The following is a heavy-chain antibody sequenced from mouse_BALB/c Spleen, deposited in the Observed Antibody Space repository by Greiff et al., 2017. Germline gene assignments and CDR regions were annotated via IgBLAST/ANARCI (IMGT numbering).Heavy chain of an antibody. J-gene: IGHJ4*01. CDR3: ARAGFLYAMDY. Sequence: EVKLQESGPELVKPGASVKMSCKASGYTFTSYVMHWVKQKPGQGLEWIGYINPYNDGTKYNEKFKGKATLTSDKSSSTAYMELSSLTSEDSAVYYCARAGFLYAMDYWGQGTSVTDCS. V-gene: IGHV1-14*01. CDR1: GYTFTSYV. CDR2: INPYNDGT.